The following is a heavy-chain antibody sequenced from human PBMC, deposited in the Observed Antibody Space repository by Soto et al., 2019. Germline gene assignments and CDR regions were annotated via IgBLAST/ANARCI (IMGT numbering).Heavy chain of an antibody. J-gene: IGHJ4*02. CDR3: ARSPIVVVVAATHAPFDY. V-gene: IGHV1-69*02. CDR1: GGTFSSYT. D-gene: IGHD2-15*01. CDR2: IIPILGIA. Sequence: ASVKVSCKASGGTFSSYTISWVRQAPGQGLEWMGRIIPILGIANYAQKFQGRVTITADKSTSTAYMELSSLRSEDTAVYYCARSPIVVVVAATHAPFDYWGQGTLVTVSS.